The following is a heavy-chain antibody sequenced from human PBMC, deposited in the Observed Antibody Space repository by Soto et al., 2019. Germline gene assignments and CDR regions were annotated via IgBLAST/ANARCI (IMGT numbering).Heavy chain of an antibody. Sequence: QVQLVESGGGVVQPGRSLRLSCAASGFTFSSYGMHWFRQAPGKGLEWVAVISYDGSNKYYADSVKGRFTISRDNSKNTLYLQMNSLRAEDTAVYYCARHVSGSSGYWGQGTLVTVSS. CDR1: GFTFSSYG. CDR2: ISYDGSNK. D-gene: IGHD1-26*01. CDR3: ARHVSGSSGY. V-gene: IGHV3-30*03. J-gene: IGHJ4*02.